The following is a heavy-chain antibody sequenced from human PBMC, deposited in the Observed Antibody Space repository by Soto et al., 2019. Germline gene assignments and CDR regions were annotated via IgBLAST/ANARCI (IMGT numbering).Heavy chain of an antibody. D-gene: IGHD3-10*01. V-gene: IGHV1-69*06. CDR3: ARGYYYVSGSYYNSPLYYYYGMDV. J-gene: IGHJ6*02. Sequence: SVKVSCKASGGTFSSYAISWVRQAPGQGLEWMGGIIPIFGTANYAQKFQGRVTITADKSTSTAYMELSSLRSEDTAVYYCARGYYYVSGSYYNSPLYYYYGMDVWGQGTTVTVSS. CDR1: GGTFSSYA. CDR2: IIPIFGTA.